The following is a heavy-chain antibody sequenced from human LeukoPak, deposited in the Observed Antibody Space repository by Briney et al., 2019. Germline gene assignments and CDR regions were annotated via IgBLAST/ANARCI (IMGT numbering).Heavy chain of an antibody. Sequence: PSETLSLTCTVSGGSISSYYWSWIRQPPGKGLEWIGYIYYSGSTNYNPSLKSRVTISVDTSKNQFPLKLSSVTAADTAVYYCARARSGYLYVFDYWGQGTLVTVSS. CDR1: GGSISSYY. CDR2: IYYSGST. V-gene: IGHV4-59*01. J-gene: IGHJ4*02. CDR3: ARARSGYLYVFDY. D-gene: IGHD3-3*01.